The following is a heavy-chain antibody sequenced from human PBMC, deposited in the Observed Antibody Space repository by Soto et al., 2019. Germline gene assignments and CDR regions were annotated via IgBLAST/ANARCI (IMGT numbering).Heavy chain of an antibody. V-gene: IGHV3-21*01. Sequence: PGGSLRLSCAASGFTFSSYSMNWVRQAPGKGLEWVSSISSSSSYIYYADSVKGRFTISRDNAKNSLYLQMNSLRAEDTAVYYCARAYDSSGYYAYWEVKSLFDYWGQGTLVTVSS. CDR3: ARAYDSSGYYAYWEVKSLFDY. J-gene: IGHJ4*02. D-gene: IGHD3-22*01. CDR1: GFTFSSYS. CDR2: ISSSSSYI.